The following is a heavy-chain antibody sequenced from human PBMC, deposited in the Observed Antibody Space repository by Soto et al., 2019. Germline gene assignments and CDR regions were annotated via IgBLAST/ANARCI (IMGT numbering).Heavy chain of an antibody. V-gene: IGHV1-18*01. CDR1: GYTFTNYG. Sequence: EASVKVSCKASGYTFTNYGISWVRQAPGQGPEWMGWISAYNGNTNYAQKLQGRVTMTTDTSTSTAYMELRSLRSDDTAMYYCARDLLGTEPESAFDFWGQGTMVTVSS. CDR3: ARDLLGTEPESAFDF. CDR2: ISAYNGNT. D-gene: IGHD3-16*01. J-gene: IGHJ3*01.